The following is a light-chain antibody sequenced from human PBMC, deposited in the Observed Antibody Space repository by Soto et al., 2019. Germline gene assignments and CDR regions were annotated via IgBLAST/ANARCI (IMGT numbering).Light chain of an antibody. CDR3: QQFKSGTWT. V-gene: IGKV1-5*01. J-gene: IGKJ1*01. Sequence: IPMTKSPVTLYDTVRDKVTITCRASQNIERWLAWYQQKPGKAPKLLLYDVSSLESGVPSRFSGSGSGTEFILTINGLQPDDFATYFCQQFKSGTWTFAQGAKVDI. CDR2: DVS. CDR1: QNIERW.